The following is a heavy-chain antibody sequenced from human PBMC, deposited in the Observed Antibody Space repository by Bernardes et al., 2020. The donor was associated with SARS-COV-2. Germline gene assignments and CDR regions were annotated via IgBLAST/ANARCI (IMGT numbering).Heavy chain of an antibody. D-gene: IGHD5-12*01. CDR2: ISGGPTTST. CDR1: GFSFRDYA. V-gene: IGHV3-23*01. CDR3: ARGGGRDGYNFPYIDL. J-gene: IGHJ4*02. Sequence: GGSLRLSCEASGFSFRDYAMTWVRQAPGKGLEWVSSISGGPTTSTFYAASVKGRFTISRDNSKNMLYLQMDSLRADDTAVYYCARGGGRDGYNFPYIDLWGQGTLVTISS.